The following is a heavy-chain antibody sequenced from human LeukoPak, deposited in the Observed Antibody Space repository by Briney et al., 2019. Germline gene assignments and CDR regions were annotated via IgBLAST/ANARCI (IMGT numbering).Heavy chain of an antibody. J-gene: IGHJ4*02. CDR2: IKQDGSEK. Sequence: GGSLRLSCAASGFTFSLYWMNWVRRAPGKGLEWVASIKQDGSEKNYVDFVKGRFTISRDNAKNSLYLQMNNLRVEDTAMYYCAGGTGFIIKDWGQGTLVTVSS. CDR1: GFTFSLYW. D-gene: IGHD3-9*01. CDR3: AGGTGFIIKD. V-gene: IGHV3-7*03.